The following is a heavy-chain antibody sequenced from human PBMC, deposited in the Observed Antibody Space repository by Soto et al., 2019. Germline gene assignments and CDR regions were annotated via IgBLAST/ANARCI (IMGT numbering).Heavy chain of an antibody. J-gene: IGHJ4*01. CDR3: ARPSAPGAWGPFDY. D-gene: IGHD2-8*02. Sequence: PSETLSLTCTVSGGSISTYYWSWIRQPPGKGLEWIGHVYYSGTTNYNASLKSRVTVSVDTARNYFSLKLTSVTAADTAVYYCARPSAPGAWGPFDYWGHGTLVTVSS. CDR2: VYYSGTT. V-gene: IGHV4-59*01. CDR1: GGSISTYY.